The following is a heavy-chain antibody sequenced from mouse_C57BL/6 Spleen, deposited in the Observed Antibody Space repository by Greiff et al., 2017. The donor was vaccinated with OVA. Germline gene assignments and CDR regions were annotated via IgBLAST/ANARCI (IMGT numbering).Heavy chain of an antibody. CDR1: GFTFSSYA. D-gene: IGHD2-3*01. CDR2: ISDGGSYT. CDR3: ARDNDGYAAWFAY. V-gene: IGHV5-4*01. Sequence: DVKLVESGGGLVKPGGSLKLSCAASGFTFSSYAMSWVRQTPEKRLEWVATISDGGSYTYYPDNVKGRFTISRDNAKNNLYLQMSHLKSEDTAMYYCARDNDGYAAWFAYWGQGTLVTVSA. J-gene: IGHJ3*01.